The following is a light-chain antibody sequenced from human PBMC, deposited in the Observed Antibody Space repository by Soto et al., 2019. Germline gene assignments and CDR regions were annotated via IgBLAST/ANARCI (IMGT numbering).Light chain of an antibody. CDR2: EVS. CDR1: SSDVGGYSY. V-gene: IGLV2-14*01. Sequence: QSALTQPASVSGSPGQSITISCTGTSSDVGGYSYVSWYQQHPGKAPKLMIYEVSNRPSGVSNRFSGSKSGNTASLTISGLQPEDEADYYCSSYTSSSTLVFGGGTKVTV. J-gene: IGLJ3*02. CDR3: SSYTSSSTLV.